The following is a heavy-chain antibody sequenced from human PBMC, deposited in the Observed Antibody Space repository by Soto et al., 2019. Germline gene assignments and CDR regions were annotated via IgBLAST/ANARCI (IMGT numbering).Heavy chain of an antibody. CDR1: GFTFNNYA. CDR2: ISGNGGST. Sequence: DVQLLESGGGLVQPGGSLRLSCAASGFTFNNYAMNWVRQAPGTGLEWVSTISGNGGSTYYADSVKGRFTISRDNSKKTLYLQMNSLRAEDTALYYCAKGGLITTSPYDFDYWGQGTLVTVSS. J-gene: IGHJ4*02. V-gene: IGHV3-23*01. D-gene: IGHD3-16*01. CDR3: AKGGLITTSPYDFDY.